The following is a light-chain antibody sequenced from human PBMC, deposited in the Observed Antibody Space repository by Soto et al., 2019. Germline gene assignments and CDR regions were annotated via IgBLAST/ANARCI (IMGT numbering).Light chain of an antibody. CDR2: GAS. Sequence: ESVLTQSPGTLSLSPGERATLSCRASQTVIRDYLAWYQQKPGQAPRLLIYGASSRATGIPDRFSGSGYGTDFTLTISRLEPGDSAVYSCQKYETSPYTVGQGTKVDIK. CDR3: QKYETSPYT. CDR1: QTVIRDY. J-gene: IGKJ2*01. V-gene: IGKV3-20*01.